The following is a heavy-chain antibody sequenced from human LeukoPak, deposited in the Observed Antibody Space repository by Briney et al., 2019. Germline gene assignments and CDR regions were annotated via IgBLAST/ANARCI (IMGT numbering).Heavy chain of an antibody. CDR2: INPSVGTT. V-gene: IGHV1-46*01. CDR1: GYTFTRYY. J-gene: IGHJ4*02. D-gene: IGHD1-14*01. Sequence: GASVKVSCKASGYTFTRYYTHWVRQAPGQRLEWMGMINPSVGTTGHAQKFQGRVTVTRDTSTSTVYMEMSSLRSEDTAVYYCARGPENYYYFDYWGQGTLVTVSS. CDR3: ARGPENYYYFDY.